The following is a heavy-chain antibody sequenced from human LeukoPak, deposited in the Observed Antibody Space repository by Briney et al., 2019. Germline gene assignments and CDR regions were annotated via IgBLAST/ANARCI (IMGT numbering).Heavy chain of an antibody. J-gene: IGHJ4*02. Sequence: GGSLRLSCAASGFTFSTYSMNWVRQAPGKGLEWVSSISSSSSYIYYADSLKGRFTISRDNAKNSLYLQMSSLRAEDTAVYYCARDYASDYWGQGTLVTVSS. D-gene: IGHD3-10*01. CDR3: ARDYASDY. CDR1: GFTFSTYS. CDR2: ISSSSSYI. V-gene: IGHV3-21*01.